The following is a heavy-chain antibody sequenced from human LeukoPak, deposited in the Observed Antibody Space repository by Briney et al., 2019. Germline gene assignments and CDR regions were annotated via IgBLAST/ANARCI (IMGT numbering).Heavy chain of an antibody. J-gene: IGHJ6*03. V-gene: IGHV3-21*01. CDR1: GFTFSSYS. CDR2: ISSSSSYI. CDR3: ARGGAYYYYMDV. Sequence: KPGESLRLSCAASGFTFSSYSMNWVRQAPGEGLEWVSSISSSSSYIYYTDSLKGRFTISRDNAKNSLYLQMNSLRAEHTAVYYCARGGAYYYYMDVWGKGTTVTVSS. D-gene: IGHD4/OR15-4a*01.